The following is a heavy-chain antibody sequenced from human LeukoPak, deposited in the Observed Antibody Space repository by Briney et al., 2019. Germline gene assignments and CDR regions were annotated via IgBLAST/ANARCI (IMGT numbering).Heavy chain of an antibody. V-gene: IGHV3-9*01. CDR1: GFTFDDYA. D-gene: IGHD3-9*01. Sequence: GRSLRLSCAASGFTFDDYAMHWVRQAPGKGLEWVSGISWNSGSIGYADSVKGRFTISRDNAKNSLYLQMNSLRAEDTALYYCAKDRGGKDYDILTGYYKRYYYYGMDVWGQGTTVTVSS. CDR2: ISWNSGSI. CDR3: AKDRGGKDYDILTGYYKRYYYYGMDV. J-gene: IGHJ6*02.